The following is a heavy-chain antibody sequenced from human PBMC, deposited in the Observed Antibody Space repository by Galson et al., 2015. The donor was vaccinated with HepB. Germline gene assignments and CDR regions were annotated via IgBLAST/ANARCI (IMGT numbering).Heavy chain of an antibody. CDR3: ARNLPYSNYGDY. V-gene: IGHV3-66*01. Sequence: SLRLSCAASGFTVISNYMTWVRQAPGKGLEWVSVIYSGGPTYYADSVQDRFIFSRDNSKNTLYLQMNSLRPEDTAVYYCARNLPYSNYGDYWGQGTLVTVSS. CDR2: IYSGGPT. J-gene: IGHJ4*02. CDR1: GFTVISNY. D-gene: IGHD4-11*01.